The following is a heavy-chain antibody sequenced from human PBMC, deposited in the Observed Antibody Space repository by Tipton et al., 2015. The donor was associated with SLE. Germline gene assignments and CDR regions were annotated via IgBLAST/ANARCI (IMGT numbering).Heavy chain of an antibody. D-gene: IGHD3-16*01. V-gene: IGHV4-61*02. Sequence: TLSLTCTVSGGSITSGTYYCTWIRQPAGEGLEWIGHSSGSATYNPSLKSRVTISVDTSKNQFSLKMTSVTAADTAVYYCARDHYGSLDYWGQGMLVTVSS. J-gene: IGHJ4*02. CDR2: SSGSA. CDR1: GGSITSGTYY. CDR3: ARDHYGSLDY.